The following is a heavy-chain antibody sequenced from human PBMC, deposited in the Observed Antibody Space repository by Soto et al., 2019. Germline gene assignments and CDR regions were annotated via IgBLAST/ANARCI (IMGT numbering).Heavy chain of an antibody. V-gene: IGHV1-69*18. Sequence: QVQLVQSGAEVKKPGSSVTVSCTASGGTLTSFTIYWVRQAPGQGFEWMGSFIPRIDTRNYAQKFQGRVTLSADESSNAAYLKLRSLTSEDTDVYYCARGWVEEAFDIWGQGTLVTMSS. CDR1: GGTLTSFT. D-gene: IGHD2-15*01. J-gene: IGHJ3*02. CDR2: FIPRIDTR. CDR3: ARGWVEEAFDI.